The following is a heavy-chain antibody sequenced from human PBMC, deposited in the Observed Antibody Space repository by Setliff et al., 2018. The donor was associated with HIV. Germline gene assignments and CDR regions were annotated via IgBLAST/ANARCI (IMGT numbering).Heavy chain of an antibody. CDR3: ARKLLTRPNYYGMDV. CDR1: GFTFSDYY. CDR2: ISSSGTTI. D-gene: IGHD2-15*01. Sequence: LSLTCAASGFTFSDYYMSWIRQAPGKGLEWLSYISSSGTTIRYADSVKGRFTISRDNAKNSLYLQMNSLRAEDTAVYYCARKLLTRPNYYGMDVWGQGTTVTVSS. J-gene: IGHJ6*02. V-gene: IGHV3-11*04.